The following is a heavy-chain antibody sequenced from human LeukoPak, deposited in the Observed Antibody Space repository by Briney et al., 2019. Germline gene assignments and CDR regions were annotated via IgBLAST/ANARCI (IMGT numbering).Heavy chain of an antibody. J-gene: IGHJ4*02. CDR3: GRGSVGFGELNY. V-gene: IGHV3-30-3*01. D-gene: IGHD3-10*01. CDR1: GFTFSSYA. CDR2: ISYDGSNK. Sequence: PGRSLRLSCAASGFTFSSYAMHWVRQAPGKGLEWVAVISYDGSNKFYADSVKSRFTLSRDNSKNTLYLQMNSLRIEDTAVYYCGRGSVGFGELNYWGQGTLVTVSS.